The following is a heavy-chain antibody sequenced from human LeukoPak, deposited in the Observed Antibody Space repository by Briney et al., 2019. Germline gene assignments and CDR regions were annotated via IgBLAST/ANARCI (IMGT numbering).Heavy chain of an antibody. D-gene: IGHD6-6*01. CDR3: TRSYTNSRFSAFHI. CDR2: IHQDGSEK. J-gene: IGHJ3*02. CDR1: GFTFSNAW. Sequence: GGSLRLSCAASGFTFSNAWMSWVRQAPGKGLEWVADIHQDGSEKFYVDSVRDRFLISRDNAKSSSFLQMNSLKVEDTAVYYCTRSYTNSRFSAFHIWGQGTMVSVSS. V-gene: IGHV3-7*01.